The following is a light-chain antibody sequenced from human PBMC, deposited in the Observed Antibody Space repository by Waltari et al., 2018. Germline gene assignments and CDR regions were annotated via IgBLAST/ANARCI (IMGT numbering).Light chain of an antibody. CDR3: CSYAGDRSVL. CDR1: SSDVGNYNL. CDR2: EVS. Sequence: QSALTQPASVSGSPGQSITVSCTGTSSDVGNYNLVSWYQQHPGNAPKPLIYEVSQRPSGVSNRFSGSKSGTTASLTVSGLQAEDEAIYFCCSYAGDRSVLFGGGTKLTVL. V-gene: IGLV2-23*02. J-gene: IGLJ2*01.